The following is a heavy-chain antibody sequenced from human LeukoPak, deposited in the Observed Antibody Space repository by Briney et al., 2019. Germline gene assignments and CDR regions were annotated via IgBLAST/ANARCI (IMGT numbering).Heavy chain of an antibody. CDR3: VRGGPSTWS. CDR2: IDDDGSDT. Sequence: GGSLRLSSAAYGFTFKLYWMHWVRQVPGKRPVWVSRIDDDGSDTIYADSVGGRFTIYRDEAKNTVYLQMNNLRAEDTAVYYCVRGGPSTWSWGQGTLVTVSS. J-gene: IGHJ5*02. V-gene: IGHV3-74*01. CDR1: GFTFKLYW. D-gene: IGHD2-15*01.